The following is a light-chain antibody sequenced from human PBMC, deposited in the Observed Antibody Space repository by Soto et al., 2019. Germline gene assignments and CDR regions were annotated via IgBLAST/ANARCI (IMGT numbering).Light chain of an antibody. Sequence: EIVLTQSPATLSLSPGERATLSCRASQSVSSYLAWYQQKPGQAPRLLIYDALNRATGIPARFSGSGSGTDFNLTISSLEPEDFAVYYCQQRSNWPRALTFGGGTKVEIK. CDR2: DAL. J-gene: IGKJ4*01. CDR1: QSVSSY. CDR3: QQRSNWPRALT. V-gene: IGKV3-11*01.